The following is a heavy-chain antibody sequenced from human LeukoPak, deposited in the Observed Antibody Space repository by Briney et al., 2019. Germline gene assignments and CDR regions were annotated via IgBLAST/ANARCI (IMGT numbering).Heavy chain of an antibody. CDR3: ARDSIAAAGKADYHMDV. V-gene: IGHV1-18*01. Sequence: ASVKVSCKASGYTFTSYGISWVRQAPGQGLEWMGWISAYNGNTNYAQKLQGRVTMTTDTSTSTAYMELRSLRSDDTAVYYCARDSIAAAGKADYHMDVWGKGTTVTVSS. CDR1: GYTFTSYG. CDR2: ISAYNGNT. D-gene: IGHD6-13*01. J-gene: IGHJ6*03.